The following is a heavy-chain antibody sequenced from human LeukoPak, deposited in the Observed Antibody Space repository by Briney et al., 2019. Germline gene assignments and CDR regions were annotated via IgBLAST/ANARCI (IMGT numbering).Heavy chain of an antibody. J-gene: IGHJ4*02. V-gene: IGHV4-39*07. CDR3: ARDFSSGRYNYFDY. D-gene: IGHD6-19*01. CDR2: IYYSGST. Sequence: SETLSLTCTVSGGSISSSSYYWGWIRQPPGKGLEWIGSIYYSGSTYYNPSLKSRVTISVDTSKNQFSLKLSSVTAADTAVYYCARDFSSGRYNYFDYWGQGTLVTVSS. CDR1: GGSISSSSYY.